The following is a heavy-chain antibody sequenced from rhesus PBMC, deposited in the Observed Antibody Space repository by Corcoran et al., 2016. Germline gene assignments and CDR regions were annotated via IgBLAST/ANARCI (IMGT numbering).Heavy chain of an antibody. CDR1: GFLFLTSG. V-gene: IGHV3S5*01. J-gene: IGHJ4*01. CDR3: AKAQAFDY. Sequence: EVQLVDSGGGLVQPVGSLRHYFAAYGFLFLTSGISWFRQAPGKGGGWVSYMSNGGRSTYYAGAVKGRFTISRDNSKNTLSLQMSSLRPEDTAVYYCAKAQAFDYWGQGVLVTVSS. CDR2: MSNGGRST.